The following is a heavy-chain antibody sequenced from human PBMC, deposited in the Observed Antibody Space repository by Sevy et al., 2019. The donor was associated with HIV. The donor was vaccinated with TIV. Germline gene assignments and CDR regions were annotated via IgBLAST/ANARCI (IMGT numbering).Heavy chain of an antibody. Sequence: SETLSLTCTVSGGSITSHYWNWIRQPPGKGLEWIANIYYNGNINYNPSLKSRVTLSLDTSKNQLSLGLSSVTAADTAMYYCAGENAWGRGYSWGQGTLVTVSS. J-gene: IGHJ4*02. D-gene: IGHD1-26*01. V-gene: IGHV4-59*11. CDR1: GGSITSHY. CDR2: IYYNGNI. CDR3: AGENAWGRGYS.